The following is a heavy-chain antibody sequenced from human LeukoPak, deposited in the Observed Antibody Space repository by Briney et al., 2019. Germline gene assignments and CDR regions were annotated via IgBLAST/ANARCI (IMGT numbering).Heavy chain of an antibody. CDR3: ARFVVGATLNWFDP. D-gene: IGHD1-26*01. J-gene: IGHJ5*02. CDR2: IYHSGST. V-gene: IGHV4-38-2*02. CDR1: GYSISSGYY. Sequence: SETLSLTCTVSGYSISSGYYWGWIRQPSGKGLEWIGSIYHSGSTYYNPSLKSRVTISVDTSKNQFSLKLSSVTAADTAVYYCARFVVGATLNWFDPWGQGTLVTVSS.